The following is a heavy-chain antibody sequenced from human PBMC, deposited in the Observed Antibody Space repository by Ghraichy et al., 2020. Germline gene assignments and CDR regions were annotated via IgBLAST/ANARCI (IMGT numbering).Heavy chain of an antibody. D-gene: IGHD6-19*01. CDR2: ISSNGGST. CDR1: GFTFSSYA. CDR3: VKDKSGAVSLYDY. V-gene: IGHV3-64D*06. Sequence: GGSLRLSCSASGFTFSSYAMHWVRQAPGKGLEYVSAISSNGGSTYYADSVKGRFTISRDNSKNTLYLQMSSLRAEDTAVYYCVKDKSGAVSLYDYWGQGTLVTVSS. J-gene: IGHJ4*02.